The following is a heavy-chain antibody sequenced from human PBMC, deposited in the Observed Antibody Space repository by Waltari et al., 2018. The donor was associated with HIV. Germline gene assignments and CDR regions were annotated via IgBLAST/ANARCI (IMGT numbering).Heavy chain of an antibody. Sequence: QVQLQESGPGLVKPSQTLSLTCTVSGGSISSGSYYWSWIRQPAGKGLEWIGRIYTSGSTNYNPSLKSRVTISVDTSKNQFSLKLSSVTAADTAVYYCARDRIVADEWYFDYWGQGTLVTVSS. V-gene: IGHV4-61*02. CDR2: IYTSGST. D-gene: IGHD2-21*01. CDR1: GGSISSGSYY. CDR3: ARDRIVADEWYFDY. J-gene: IGHJ4*02.